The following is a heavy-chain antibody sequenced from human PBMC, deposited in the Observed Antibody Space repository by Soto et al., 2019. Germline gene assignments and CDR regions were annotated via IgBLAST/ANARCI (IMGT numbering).Heavy chain of an antibody. J-gene: IGHJ4*01. D-gene: IGHD3-10*01. CDR2: MSADGRKT. V-gene: IGHV3-74*01. Sequence: GWSLRLSCAASGFTFSSFWMHWVRQAPGKGLVWVSRMSADGRKTHYADSVKGRFTISRDNARNTLHLQMNSLRAEDTAVYYCAKTVYRGYGSRSSDYCGHGTLFTVSS. CDR3: AKTVYRGYGSRSSDY. CDR1: GFTFSSFW.